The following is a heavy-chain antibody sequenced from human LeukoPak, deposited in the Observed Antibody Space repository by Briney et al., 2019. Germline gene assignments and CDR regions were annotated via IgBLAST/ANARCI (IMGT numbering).Heavy chain of an antibody. CDR1: GYTFTTNG. CDR3: ARGGGGQWGYFDY. D-gene: IGHD3-16*01. Sequence: ASVKVSCKASGYTFTTNGIIWVRQAPGQGLEWMGWISAKNGNTNYAQNLQGRVTMTSDTSTSTAYMGPRSLKPDATAVYYCARGGGGQWGYFDYWGQGTLVTVSS. CDR2: ISAKNGNT. V-gene: IGHV1-18*04. J-gene: IGHJ4*02.